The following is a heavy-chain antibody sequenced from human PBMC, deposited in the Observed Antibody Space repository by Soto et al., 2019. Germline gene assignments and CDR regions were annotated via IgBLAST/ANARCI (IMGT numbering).Heavy chain of an antibody. D-gene: IGHD3-3*01. CDR1: GFSFSGYA. CDR2: ISGSGGST. V-gene: IGHV3-23*01. J-gene: IGHJ3*02. Sequence: GGSLRLSCAASGFSFSGYAMSWVRQAPGKGLEWVSSISGSGGSTYYADSVKGRFTISRDNSENTLYLQMNSLRAEDTALYYCAKDRRQIFAVVIPDTSDIWGQGTMVTVSS. CDR3: AKDRRQIFAVVIPDTSDI.